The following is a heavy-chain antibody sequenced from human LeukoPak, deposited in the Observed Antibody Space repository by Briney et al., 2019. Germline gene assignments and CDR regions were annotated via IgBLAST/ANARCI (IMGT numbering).Heavy chain of an antibody. J-gene: IGHJ4*02. D-gene: IGHD2-2*01. V-gene: IGHV3-9*01. CDR2: ISWNSGSI. CDR3: AKQLLSFDY. CDR1: GFTFDDYA. Sequence: GGSLRLSCAASGFTFDDYAMHWVRQAPGKGLEWVSGISWNSGSIGYADSVKGRFTISRDNAKNSLYLQMNSLRAEDTAVYYCAKQLLSFDYWGQGTLVTVSS.